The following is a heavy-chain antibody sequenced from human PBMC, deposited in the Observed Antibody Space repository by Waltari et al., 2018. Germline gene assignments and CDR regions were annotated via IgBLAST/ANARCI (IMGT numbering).Heavy chain of an antibody. J-gene: IGHJ4*02. Sequence: QVPLQQWGAGLLKPSETLSLTCAVYGGSFSGYYWSWIRQPPGKGLEWIGEINHSGSANYNPSLKSRVTISVDTSKNQFSLKLSSVTAADTAVYYCARALGFGSSSGRIDFWGQGTLVTVSS. CDR1: GGSFSGYY. CDR2: INHSGSA. V-gene: IGHV4-34*01. CDR3: ARALGFGSSSGRIDF. D-gene: IGHD1-26*01.